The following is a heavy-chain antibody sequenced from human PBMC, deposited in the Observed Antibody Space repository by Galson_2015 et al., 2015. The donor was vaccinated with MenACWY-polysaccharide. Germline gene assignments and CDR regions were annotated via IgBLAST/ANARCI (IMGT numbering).Heavy chain of an antibody. J-gene: IGHJ5*02. Sequence: SVKVSCKASGYIFSAYYLYWVRRAPGQGLEWMGWISPNSGGTNFAQKFQGRVTLTGDASVNTAYMELTSLRFDDTAVYYCARGAGSYSLDPWGQGTLVTVSS. CDR3: ARGAGSYSLDP. D-gene: IGHD1-26*01. CDR2: ISPNSGGT. V-gene: IGHV1-2*02. CDR1: GYIFSAYY.